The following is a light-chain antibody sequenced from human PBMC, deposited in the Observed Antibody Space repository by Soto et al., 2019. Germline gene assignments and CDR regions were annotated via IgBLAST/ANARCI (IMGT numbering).Light chain of an antibody. CDR1: SSNLAAGYD. CDR2: ANS. J-gene: IGLJ1*01. CDR3: QSYDSSLSAYV. Sequence: QSVLTQPPSVSGAPGQRVTISCSGGSSNLAAGYDVHWYQQLPGAAPKLLIYANSNRPSGVPDRFSGSKSGTSASLAITGLQAEDEADYYCQSYDSSLSAYVFGAGTKAPS. V-gene: IGLV1-40*01.